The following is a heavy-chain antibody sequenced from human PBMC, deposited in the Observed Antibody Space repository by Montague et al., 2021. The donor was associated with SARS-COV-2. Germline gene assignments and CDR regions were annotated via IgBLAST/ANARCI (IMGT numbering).Heavy chain of an antibody. Sequence: SETLSLTCAVSGGSFSDYNWTWIRQSPGKGLEWLGQISHSGSANYNPSLKSRVTISVDTAKNQFSLKLTSVTVADTAVYYCTRGAPGYWGQGTLVTVSS. CDR1: GGSFSDYN. J-gene: IGHJ4*02. CDR3: TRGAPGY. V-gene: IGHV4-34*01. CDR2: ISHSGSA.